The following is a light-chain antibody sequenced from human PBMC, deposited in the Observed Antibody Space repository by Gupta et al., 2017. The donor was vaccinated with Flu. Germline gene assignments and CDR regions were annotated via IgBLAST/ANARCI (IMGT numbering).Light chain of an antibody. V-gene: IGKV1-5*03. CDR3: LHYRFPYT. CDR1: QSISDW. Sequence: DIQMTQSPSTLSASVGDRLTITCRASQSISDWLAWYQQKPGKAPKLLIYKASNLQDGVPPRFSGSGSGTEFTLTSSRLQPDDCANYYCLHYRFPYTFGQGTXVEIK. J-gene: IGKJ2*01. CDR2: KAS.